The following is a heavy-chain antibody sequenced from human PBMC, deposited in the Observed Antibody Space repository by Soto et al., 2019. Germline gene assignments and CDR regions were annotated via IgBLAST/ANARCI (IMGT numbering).Heavy chain of an antibody. CDR2: LRRSAYGRTT. CDR3: TRDYCSSTRCRRYG. J-gene: IGHJ4*02. Sequence: RRLSCTASRFTFGDYAMSWFRKEPRKGLEWVGFLRRSAYGRTTRYAASVKGRFTISRHDSKSIAYLQMKSLKTEDTAVYYCTRDYCSSTRCRRYGWGQGTPVT. CDR1: RFTFGDYA. D-gene: IGHD2-2*01. V-gene: IGHV3-49*03.